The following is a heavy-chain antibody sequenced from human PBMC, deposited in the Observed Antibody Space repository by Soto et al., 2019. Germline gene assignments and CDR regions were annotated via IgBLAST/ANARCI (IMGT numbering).Heavy chain of an antibody. V-gene: IGHV4-39*01. CDR1: DGSMNSDSSY. Sequence: QLQLQESGPGLVKPSETLSLTCRVSDGSMNSDSSYWGWIRQPPGKGLEWSGVINHSGGTYHYLSLKGLVTMSVDASRNQFSLKLTSMTSADTAVYYCARLGGYVSVGYYYLWDSWGQGTLVTVSS. CDR3: ARLGGYVSVGYYYLWDS. J-gene: IGHJ4*02. D-gene: IGHD3-22*01. CDR2: INHSGGT.